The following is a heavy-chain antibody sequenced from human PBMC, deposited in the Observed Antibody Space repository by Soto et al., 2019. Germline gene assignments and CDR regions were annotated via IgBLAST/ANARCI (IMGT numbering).Heavy chain of an antibody. CDR3: TTDPFPDDYGIFQH. D-gene: IGHD4-17*01. CDR2: IKSKTDGGTT. V-gene: IGHV3-15*01. CDR1: GFTFSNAW. J-gene: IGHJ1*01. Sequence: GGSLRLSCAASGFTFSNAWMSWVRQAPGKGLEWVGRIKSKTDGGTTDYAAPVKGRFTISRDDSKNTLYLQMNSLKTEDTAVYYCTTDPFPDDYGIFQHWGQGTLVTVSS.